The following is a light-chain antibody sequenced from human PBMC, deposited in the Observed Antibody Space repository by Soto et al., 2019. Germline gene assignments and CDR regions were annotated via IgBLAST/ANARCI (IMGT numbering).Light chain of an antibody. CDR2: DVS. J-gene: IGLJ2*01. V-gene: IGLV2-14*01. CDR3: SSYRSSSPFGHVV. Sequence: QSALTQPASGSGSPGQSITISCTGTSSDVGGYNYVSWYQQHPGKAPKLMIYDVSNRPSGVSNRVSGSKSGNTASLSIPGLQAEDEADYYCSSYRSSSPFGHVVFGGGTKLTVL. CDR1: SSDVGGYNY.